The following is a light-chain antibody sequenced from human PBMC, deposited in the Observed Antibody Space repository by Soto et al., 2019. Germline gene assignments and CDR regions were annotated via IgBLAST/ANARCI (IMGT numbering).Light chain of an antibody. CDR2: GAS. Sequence: EIVLTQSPGTLSLSPGERATLSCRASQSVSSDYLAWYQQKPGQAPSLLIYGASSRATGIPDRFSGSGSGTDFTLTISRLEPEDFAVYYCQQYGSSSWTFGPGTKVDIK. J-gene: IGKJ3*01. CDR3: QQYGSSSWT. CDR1: QSVSSDY. V-gene: IGKV3-20*01.